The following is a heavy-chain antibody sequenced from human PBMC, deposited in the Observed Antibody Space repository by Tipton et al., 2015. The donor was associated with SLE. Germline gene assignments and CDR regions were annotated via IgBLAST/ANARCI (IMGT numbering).Heavy chain of an antibody. V-gene: IGHV4-38-2*02. J-gene: IGHJ4*02. CDR2: MFHSGST. D-gene: IGHD3-22*01. CDR1: GYSISSGYY. CDR3: AREVEGIHD. Sequence: PGLVKPSETLSLTCAVSGYSISSGYYWGWIRQPPGKGLEWIASMFHSGSTFYNPSLKSRVTVSVDTSKNQLSLKLNSVTAADTAIYYCAREVEGIHDWGRGTLVTVSS.